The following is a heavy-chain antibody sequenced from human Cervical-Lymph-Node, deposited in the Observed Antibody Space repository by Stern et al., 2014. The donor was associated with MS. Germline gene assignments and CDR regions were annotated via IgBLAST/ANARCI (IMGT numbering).Heavy chain of an antibody. CDR1: RDSFTHYW. CDR2: IFPGDSAT. J-gene: IGHJ5*02. V-gene: IGHV5-51*01. CDR3: ARHHGHSPTPFDA. Sequence: QLVQSGAEVKKPGDSLKISCKASRDSFTHYWIGWVRQMPGKGLEWMGIIFPGDSATKYSTSFEGQVTFSVDRSNSTAYLQWSSLKASDTAIYYCARHHGHSPTPFDAWGQGTRVTVSS. D-gene: IGHD5-24*01.